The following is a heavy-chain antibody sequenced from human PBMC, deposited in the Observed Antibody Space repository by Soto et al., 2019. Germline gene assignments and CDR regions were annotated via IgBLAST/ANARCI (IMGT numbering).Heavy chain of an antibody. J-gene: IGHJ5*01. V-gene: IGHV3-33*01. CDR3: VRDAVVGATNGGNYWFDS. Sequence: QVQLVESGGGVVQPGRSLRLSCAASGFTFSSYGMNWVRQAPGKGLEWVAVIWYDGGNKFYADSVKGRFTISRDQSNNTVHLQMNSLRGEDTAVYYCVRDAVVGATNGGNYWFDSWGQGTLVTVSS. CDR2: IWYDGGNK. CDR1: GFTFSSYG. D-gene: IGHD1-26*01.